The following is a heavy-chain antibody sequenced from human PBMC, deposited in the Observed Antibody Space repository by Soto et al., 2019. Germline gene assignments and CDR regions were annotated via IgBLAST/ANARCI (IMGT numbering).Heavy chain of an antibody. CDR2: INPNSGGT. J-gene: IGHJ4*02. Sequence: QVQLVQSGAEVKKPGASVKVSCKASGYTFTGYYMHWVRQAPGQGLEWMGWINPNSGGTNYAQKFQGWVTMTRDTYISTAYMELSRLRSDDTAVYYCARGGIVVVVAAHFDYWGQGTLVTVCS. CDR1: GYTFTGYY. V-gene: IGHV1-2*04. CDR3: ARGGIVVVVAAHFDY. D-gene: IGHD2-15*01.